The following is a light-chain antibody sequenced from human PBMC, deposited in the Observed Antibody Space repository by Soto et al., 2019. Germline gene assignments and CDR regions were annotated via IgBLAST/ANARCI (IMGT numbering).Light chain of an antibody. V-gene: IGKV3D-11*02. CDR2: DAS. CDR1: QSVSSN. CDR3: QQHLGRHT. Sequence: EIVLIQSPATLSLSPGERATLSCRASQSVSSNLAWYQQNPGQAPNLLIYDASTRAAGIPARFIGSGSGTDFTLTISSLEPEDSAVYYCQQHLGRHTFGQGTKVDIK. J-gene: IGKJ1*01.